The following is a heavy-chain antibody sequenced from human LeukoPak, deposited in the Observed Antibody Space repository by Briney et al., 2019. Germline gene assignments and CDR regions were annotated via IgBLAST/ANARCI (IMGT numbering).Heavy chain of an antibody. CDR2: IYYSGST. V-gene: IGHV4-39*07. Sequence: SETLSLTCTVSGGSISSSSYYWGWIRQPPGKGLEWIGSIYYSGSTYYNPSLKSRVTISVDTSKNQFSLKLSSVTAADTAVYYCARVPVVYYYMDVWGKGTTVTVSS. CDR3: ARVPVVYYYMDV. CDR1: GGSISSSSYY. J-gene: IGHJ6*03.